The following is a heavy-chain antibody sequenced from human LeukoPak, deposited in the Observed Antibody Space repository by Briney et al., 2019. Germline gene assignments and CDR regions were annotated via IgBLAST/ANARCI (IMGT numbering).Heavy chain of an antibody. V-gene: IGHV3-30-3*01. CDR2: ISYDGSNK. Sequence: PGRSLRLSCAASGFTFSSYAIHWVRQAPGKGLEWVAVISYDGSNKYYADSVKGRFTISRDNSKNTLYLQMNSLRAEDTAVYYCASITQGEYFQHWGQGTLVTVSS. D-gene: IGHD3-10*01. J-gene: IGHJ1*01. CDR1: GFTFSSYA. CDR3: ASITQGEYFQH.